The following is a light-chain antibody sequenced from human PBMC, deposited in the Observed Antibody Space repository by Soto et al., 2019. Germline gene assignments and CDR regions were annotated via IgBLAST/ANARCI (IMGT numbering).Light chain of an antibody. V-gene: IGKV1-17*01. CDR3: LQYNDYPRT. J-gene: IGKJ1*01. CDR1: QDIRND. CDR2: ATS. Sequence: DIQMTQSPSSLSASVGDRVTITCRASQDIRNDLGWLQQKPGKAPRRLIYATSGLQSGVPSRFSGSGSGTEFTLTISSLRPADFATYYCLQYNDYPRTLGQGTKVEIK.